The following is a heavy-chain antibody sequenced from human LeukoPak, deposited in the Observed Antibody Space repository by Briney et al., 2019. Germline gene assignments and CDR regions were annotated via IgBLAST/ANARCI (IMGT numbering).Heavy chain of an antibody. CDR1: GFTFSTYS. Sequence: GGSLRLSCAASGFTFSTYSMNWVRQAPGKGLEWVSSISSRSSYINYVDSVKGRFTISRDNAKNSLYLQMNSLRVDDTAIYYCARDQLPIAEARQYNWFDPWGQGTLVTVSS. J-gene: IGHJ5*02. CDR2: ISSRSSYI. V-gene: IGHV3-21*04. D-gene: IGHD1-1*01. CDR3: ARDQLPIAEARQYNWFDP.